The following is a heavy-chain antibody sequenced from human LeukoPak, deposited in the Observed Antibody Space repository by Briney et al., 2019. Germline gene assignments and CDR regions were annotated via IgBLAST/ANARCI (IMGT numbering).Heavy chain of an antibody. CDR1: GGTFSSYA. J-gene: IGHJ4*02. Sequence: GASVKVSCKASGGTFSSYAISWVRQAPGQGLEWVGGIIPIFGTANYAQKFQGRVTITADESTSTAYMELSGLRSEDTAVYYCATRKNSYGLDYWGQGALVTVSS. CDR3: ATRKNSYGLDY. D-gene: IGHD5-18*01. CDR2: IIPIFGTA. V-gene: IGHV1-69*13.